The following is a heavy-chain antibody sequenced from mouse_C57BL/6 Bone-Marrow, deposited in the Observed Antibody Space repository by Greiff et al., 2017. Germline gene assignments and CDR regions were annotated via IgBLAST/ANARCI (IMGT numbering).Heavy chain of an antibody. CDR3: ARYMRLNAMDY. CDR1: GFTFTDYY. J-gene: IGHJ4*01. V-gene: IGHV7-3*01. Sequence: EVQLQESGGGLVQPGGSLSLSCAASGFTFTDYYMSWVRQPPGKALEWLGFIRNKANGYTTEYSASVKGRFTISRDNSQSILYLQMNALRAEDSATYYCARYMRLNAMDYWGQGTSVTVSS. CDR2: IRNKANGYTT.